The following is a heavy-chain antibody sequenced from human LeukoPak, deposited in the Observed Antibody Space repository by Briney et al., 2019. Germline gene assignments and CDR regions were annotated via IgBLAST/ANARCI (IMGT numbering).Heavy chain of an antibody. J-gene: IGHJ4*02. V-gene: IGHV4-4*07. CDR2: IYTSGST. D-gene: IGHD3-16*01. Sequence: SETLSLTCTVSGGSISSYYWSWIRQPAGKGLEWIGRIYTSGSTNYNPSLKSRVTISVDTSKNQFSLKLSSVTAADTAVYYCARVEGYYDYVWGSYIFDYWGQGTLVTVSS. CDR1: GGSISSYY. CDR3: ARVEGYYDYVWGSYIFDY.